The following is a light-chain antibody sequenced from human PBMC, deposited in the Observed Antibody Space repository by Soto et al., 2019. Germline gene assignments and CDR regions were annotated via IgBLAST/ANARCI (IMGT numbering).Light chain of an antibody. CDR2: DAS. CDR1: QSVSSY. V-gene: IGKV3-11*01. CDR3: QQRSNWPPFT. J-gene: IGKJ3*01. Sequence: EIVFTQSPATLSLSPGERATLSCRASQSVSSYLAWYQQKPGQAPRLLIYDASNRATGIPARFSGSGSGTDFTLTISSLAPEDFAVYYCQQRSNWPPFTFGPGTKVDIK.